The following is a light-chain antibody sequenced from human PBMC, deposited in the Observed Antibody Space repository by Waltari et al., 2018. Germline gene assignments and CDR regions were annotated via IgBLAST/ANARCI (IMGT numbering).Light chain of an antibody. CDR1: SSDVGSYNL. V-gene: IGLV2-23*02. CDR2: EVS. J-gene: IGLJ3*02. Sequence: QSALSQPASVSGSPGQSITISCSGTSSDVGSYNLVSWYQHHPGKAPKLIIFEVSKRPSGVSNRFSASKSGNTASLTVSGLQAEDEADYYCCSYGSSSSWVFGGGTKLTVL. CDR3: CSYGSSSSWV.